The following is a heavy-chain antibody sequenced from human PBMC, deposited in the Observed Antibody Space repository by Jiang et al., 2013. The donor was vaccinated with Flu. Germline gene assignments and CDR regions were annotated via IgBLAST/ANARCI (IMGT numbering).Heavy chain of an antibody. J-gene: IGHJ4*02. Sequence: TFSGFSLSSSGMCLSWIRQPPRKALEWLARIDWDDDRRYITSLKTRLTISKDTSKNQVVLRMTSMDPMDTATYYCARTRPGSGSYYNDFWGQGIQITVSS. CDR3: ARTRPGSGSYYNDF. V-gene: IGHV2-70*11. CDR2: IDWDDDR. D-gene: IGHD3-10*01. CDR1: GFSLSSSGMC.